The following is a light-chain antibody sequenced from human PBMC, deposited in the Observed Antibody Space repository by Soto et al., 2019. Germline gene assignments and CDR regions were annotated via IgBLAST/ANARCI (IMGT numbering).Light chain of an antibody. V-gene: IGKV3-20*01. CDR3: QQYGTSLYT. CDR2: GAS. Sequence: EIVLTQSPGTLSLSPGERATLYCRASQSVGSSYLAWYQQKPGQAPRLLICGASSRATGIPDRFRGSGSGTDFTLTISRLEPEDFAVYYCQQYGTSLYTFGQGTKLEIK. J-gene: IGKJ2*01. CDR1: QSVGSSY.